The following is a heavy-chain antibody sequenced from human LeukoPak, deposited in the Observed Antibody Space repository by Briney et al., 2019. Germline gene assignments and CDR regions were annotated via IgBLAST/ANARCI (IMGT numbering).Heavy chain of an antibody. CDR1: GFTFGDYA. Sequence: GGSLRLSCTASGFTFGDYAMSWVRQAPGQGLEWVGFIRSKAYGGTTEYAASVKGRFTISRDDSKSTAYLQMNSLKTEDTAVYYCTRMARQLWFKDQVEYYYMDVWGKGTTVTVSS. J-gene: IGHJ6*03. D-gene: IGHD5-18*01. V-gene: IGHV3-49*04. CDR2: IRSKAYGGTT. CDR3: TRMARQLWFKDQVEYYYMDV.